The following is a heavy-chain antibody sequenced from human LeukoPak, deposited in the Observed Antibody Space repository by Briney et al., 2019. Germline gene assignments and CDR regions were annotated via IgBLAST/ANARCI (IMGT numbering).Heavy chain of an antibody. Sequence: PSQTLSLTCTVSGGSISSSGNYWNWIRQYPGKGLDWIGYIDYSGSAYYNPSLRSRVTISIGKSKNQFSLKLSSMTAADTAVYFCARGLGTYYSFLSGWFDPWGQGTLVTVSS. CDR1: GGSISSSGNY. CDR3: ARGLGTYYSFLSGWFDP. J-gene: IGHJ5*02. V-gene: IGHV4-31*03. CDR2: IDYSGSA. D-gene: IGHD1-26*01.